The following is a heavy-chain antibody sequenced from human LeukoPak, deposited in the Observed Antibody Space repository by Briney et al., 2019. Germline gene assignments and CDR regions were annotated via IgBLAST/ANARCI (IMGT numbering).Heavy chain of an antibody. J-gene: IGHJ4*02. D-gene: IGHD1-26*01. CDR3: ARAFRGVGATRDYFDY. Sequence: ASVKVSCKASGYTFTSYDINWVRQATGQGLEWMGWISAYNGNTNYAQKLQGRVTMTTDTSTSTAYMELRSLRSDDTAVYYCARAFRGVGATRDYFDYWGQGTLVTVSS. CDR2: ISAYNGNT. V-gene: IGHV1-18*01. CDR1: GYTFTSYD.